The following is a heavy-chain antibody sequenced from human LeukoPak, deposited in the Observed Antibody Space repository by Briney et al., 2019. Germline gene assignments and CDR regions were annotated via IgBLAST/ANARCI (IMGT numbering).Heavy chain of an antibody. D-gene: IGHD3-10*01. CDR1: GFTFSNAW. CDR2: IKSKTDGGTT. Sequence: GGSLRLSCAASGFTFSNAWMSWVRQAPGKGLEWVGRIKSKTDGGTTDYAAPVKGRFTISRDDSKNTLYLQMNSLKTEDTAVYYCTTDRFTMLRIDAFDIWGQGTMVTVSS. V-gene: IGHV3-15*01. CDR3: TTDRFTMLRIDAFDI. J-gene: IGHJ3*02.